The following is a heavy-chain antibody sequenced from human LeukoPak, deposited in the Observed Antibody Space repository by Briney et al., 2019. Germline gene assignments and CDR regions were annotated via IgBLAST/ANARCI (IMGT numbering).Heavy chain of an antibody. V-gene: IGHV1-18*01. D-gene: IGHD2-2*01. J-gene: IGHJ4*02. Sequence: GASVKVSCKASGYTFTSYGISWVRQAPGQGLEWMGWISAYNGNTNYAQKLQGRVTMTRDTSISTAYMELSRLRSDDTAVYYCAKVRGQNQLSYYFDYWGQGTLVTVSS. CDR3: AKVRGQNQLSYYFDY. CDR2: ISAYNGNT. CDR1: GYTFTSYG.